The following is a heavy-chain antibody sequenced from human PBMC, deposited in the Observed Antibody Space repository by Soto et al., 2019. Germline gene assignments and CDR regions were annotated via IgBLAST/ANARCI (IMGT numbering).Heavy chain of an antibody. Sequence: PGGSLRLSCAASGFTFSDYYMSWIRQAPGKGLEWVSHITSSGSTTYYADSVKGRFTTARDNAKNSLFLQMNSLRVEDTAVYYCARRGRGQPDDYYYYDMDVWGKGTTVTVSS. V-gene: IGHV3-11*01. J-gene: IGHJ6*03. D-gene: IGHD3-10*01. CDR1: GFTFSDYY. CDR2: ITSSGSTT. CDR3: ARRGRGQPDDYYYYDMDV.